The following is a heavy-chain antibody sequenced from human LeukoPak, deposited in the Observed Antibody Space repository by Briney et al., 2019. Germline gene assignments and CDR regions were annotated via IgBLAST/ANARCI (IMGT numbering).Heavy chain of an antibody. J-gene: IGHJ6*03. CDR1: GGTFSSYA. Sequence: SVKVSCXASGGTFSSYAISWVRQALGQGLEWMGRIIPIFGTANYAQKFQGRVTITTDESTSTAYMELSSLRSEDTAVYYCARDSDYYYYMDVWGKGTTVTVSS. CDR3: ARDSDYYYYMDV. V-gene: IGHV1-69*05. CDR2: IIPIFGTA.